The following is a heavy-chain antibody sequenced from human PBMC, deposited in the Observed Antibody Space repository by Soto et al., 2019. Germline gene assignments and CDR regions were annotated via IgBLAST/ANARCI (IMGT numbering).Heavy chain of an antibody. CDR2: IYPGDSDT. CDR1: GYSFTNYW. Sequence: PGESLKISCKVSGYSFTNYWIGWVRQLPGKGLEWMGTIYPGDSDTKYSQSFRGQVTTSADNSISTAYLQWSSLKASDTAVYYCARPTTASLYFDYWGQGTLVTVS. V-gene: IGHV5-51*01. J-gene: IGHJ4*02. D-gene: IGHD5-12*01. CDR3: ARPTTASLYFDY.